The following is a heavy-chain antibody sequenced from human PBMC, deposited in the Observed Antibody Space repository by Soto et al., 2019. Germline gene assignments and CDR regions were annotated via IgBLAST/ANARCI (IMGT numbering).Heavy chain of an antibody. Sequence: QITLRESGPTLVKPTQPLTLTCTFSGFSLSTDEVSVSWIRQPPGKAPEWLAPIYWDDDKRYRPSLKNRVTITKDTSKNQVVLTMTNMNPVDTATYYCAQGRAEWAYFDYWGQGTLVTVSS. CDR3: AQGRAEWAYFDY. V-gene: IGHV2-5*02. CDR1: GFSLSTDEVS. CDR2: IYWDDDK. J-gene: IGHJ4*02. D-gene: IGHD1-26*01.